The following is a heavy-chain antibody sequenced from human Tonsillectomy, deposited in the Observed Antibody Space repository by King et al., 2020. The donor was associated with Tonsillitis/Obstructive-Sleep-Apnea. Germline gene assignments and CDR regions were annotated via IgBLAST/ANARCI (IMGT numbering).Heavy chain of an antibody. V-gene: IGHV5-51*01. Sequence: VQLVESGAEVKKPGESLKISCKGSGYIFTSYWITWVRQMPGKGLEWMGIIYPGDSDTRYSPSFQGQVIISADKSINTASLQWNSLKASDTAMYYCARQNDDSSGYYFDAFDIWGQGTMVTVSS. D-gene: IGHD3-22*01. CDR3: ARQNDDSSGYYFDAFDI. J-gene: IGHJ3*02. CDR1: GYIFTSYW. CDR2: IYPGDSDT.